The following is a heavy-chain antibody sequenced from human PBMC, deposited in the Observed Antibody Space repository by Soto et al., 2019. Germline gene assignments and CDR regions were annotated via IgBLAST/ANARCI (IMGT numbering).Heavy chain of an antibody. CDR3: ATDLRDYYYGSGSYYQFDY. D-gene: IGHD3-10*01. Sequence: ASVKVSCKVSGYTLTELSMHWVRQTPGKGLDWMGGFDPEDGETTYAQKFQGRVTMTEDTSTDTAYMELSSLRSEDTAVYYCATDLRDYYYGSGSYYQFDYWGQGTLVTVSS. CDR2: FDPEDGET. V-gene: IGHV1-24*01. J-gene: IGHJ4*02. CDR1: GYTLTELS.